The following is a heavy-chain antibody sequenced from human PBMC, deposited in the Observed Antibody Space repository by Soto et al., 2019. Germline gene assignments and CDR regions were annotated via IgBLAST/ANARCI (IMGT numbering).Heavy chain of an antibody. CDR1: GITFSSFA. Sequence: EAQLLESGGDLVQPGGSLRLSCAASGITFSSFAMSWVRQAPGKGLEWVSAIGAGSAGPQYADSVKGRFTISRDDSKNPLYLQIDSLRAEDTAVYYCAAPGVPVARTRYFDPWGQGTPVTVSP. CDR3: AAPGVPVARTRYFDP. V-gene: IGHV3-23*01. D-gene: IGHD6-19*01. CDR2: IGAGSAGP. J-gene: IGHJ5*02.